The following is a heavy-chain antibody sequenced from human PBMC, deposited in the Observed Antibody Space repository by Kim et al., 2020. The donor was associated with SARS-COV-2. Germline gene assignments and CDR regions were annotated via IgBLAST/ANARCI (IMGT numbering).Heavy chain of an antibody. D-gene: IGHD2-2*01. Sequence: ASVKVSCKASGYTFTSYAMHWVRQAPGQRLEWMGWINAGNGNTKYSQKFQGRVTITRDTSASTAYMELSSLRSEDTAVYYCARVVGYCSSTSCSPFDYWGQGTLVTVSS. V-gene: IGHV1-3*01. CDR2: INAGNGNT. CDR1: GYTFTSYA. J-gene: IGHJ4*02. CDR3: ARVVGYCSSTSCSPFDY.